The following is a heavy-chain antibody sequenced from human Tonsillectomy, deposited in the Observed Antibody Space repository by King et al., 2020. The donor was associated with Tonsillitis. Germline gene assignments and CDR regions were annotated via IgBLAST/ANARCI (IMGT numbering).Heavy chain of an antibody. Sequence: VQLVESGGGVVQPGGSLRLSCAASGFIFSNYGMHWVRQAPGKGLEWVAFIRSDGSIKYYADPVKGRFTISRDNSKNTQYLQINSPRPEDTAVYYCAKDVPAAFFDYWGQGTLVTVSS. V-gene: IGHV3-30*02. J-gene: IGHJ4*02. CDR2: IRSDGSIK. CDR1: GFIFSNYG. CDR3: AKDVPAAFFDY. D-gene: IGHD3-10*02.